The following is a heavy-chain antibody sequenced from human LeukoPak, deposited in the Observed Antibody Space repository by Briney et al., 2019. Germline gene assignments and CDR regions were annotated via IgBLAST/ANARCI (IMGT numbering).Heavy chain of an antibody. J-gene: IGHJ4*02. CDR3: ARDRYYDSSGYSFSPFDY. CDR2: ISAYNGNT. Sequence: ASVKVSCKASGYTFTSYGISWVRQAPGQGLEWMGRISAYNGNTNYAQKLQGRVTMTTDTSTSTAYMELRSLRSDDTAVYYCARDRYYDSSGYSFSPFDYWGQGTLVTVSS. V-gene: IGHV1-18*01. CDR1: GYTFTSYG. D-gene: IGHD3-22*01.